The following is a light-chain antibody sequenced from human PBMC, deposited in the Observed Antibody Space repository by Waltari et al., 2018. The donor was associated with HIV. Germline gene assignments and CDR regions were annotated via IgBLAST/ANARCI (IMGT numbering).Light chain of an antibody. J-gene: IGKJ1*01. V-gene: IGKV1-9*01. CDR3: HQLKSYPRT. Sequence: DIQLTQSPPFLSASVGDRVTFPCRDSQGILTYLAWYQQKPGKAPKFLIYDASTLQSGVPSRFSGSGSGTEFTLTISSLQPEDFATYYCHQLKSYPRTFGQGTKVEI. CDR2: DAS. CDR1: QGILTY.